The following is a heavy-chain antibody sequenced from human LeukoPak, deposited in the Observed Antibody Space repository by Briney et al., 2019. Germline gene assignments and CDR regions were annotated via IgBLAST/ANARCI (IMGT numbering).Heavy chain of an antibody. CDR3: RYGGYSGYVNFDY. V-gene: IGHV4-4*07. CDR1: GGSINIYY. J-gene: IGHJ4*02. D-gene: IGHD5-12*01. CDR2: IYTSGST. Sequence: SETLSLTCTVSGGSINIYYWSWIRQPAGKGLEWIGRIYTSGSTNYNPSLKTRVTMSVDTSKNQFSLKLSSVTAADTAVYYCRYGGYSGYVNFDYWGQGTLVTVSS.